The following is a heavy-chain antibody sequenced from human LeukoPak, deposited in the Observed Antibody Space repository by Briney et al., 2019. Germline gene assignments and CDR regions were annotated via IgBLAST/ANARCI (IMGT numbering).Heavy chain of an antibody. CDR1: GFTFSSYG. D-gene: IGHD3-3*01. Sequence: GGSLRLSCAASGFTFSSYGMQWVRQAPGKGLEWVAVISYDGSNKYYADSVKGRFTISRDNSKNTLYLQMNSLRAEDTAVYYCAKDYTIFGVRNQNFDYWGQGTLVTVSS. CDR2: ISYDGSNK. J-gene: IGHJ4*02. V-gene: IGHV3-30*18. CDR3: AKDYTIFGVRNQNFDY.